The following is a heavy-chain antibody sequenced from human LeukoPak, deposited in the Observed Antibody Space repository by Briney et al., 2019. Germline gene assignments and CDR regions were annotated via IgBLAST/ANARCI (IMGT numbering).Heavy chain of an antibody. CDR1: GGSISSSSYY. D-gene: IGHD1-26*01. V-gene: IGHV4-39*07. CDR2: IYHSGST. J-gene: IGHJ4*02. CDR3: ARIIILVGATRGAGYYFDY. Sequence: SETLSLTCTVSGGSISSSSYYWGWIRQPPGKGLEWIGSIYHSGSTYYNPSLKSRVTISVDTSKNQFSLKLSSVTAADTALYYCARIIILVGATRGAGYYFDYWGQGTLVTVSS.